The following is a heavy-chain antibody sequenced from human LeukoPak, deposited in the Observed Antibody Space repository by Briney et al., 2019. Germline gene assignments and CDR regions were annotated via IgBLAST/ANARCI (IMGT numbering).Heavy chain of an antibody. J-gene: IGHJ4*02. CDR2: IYYSGST. D-gene: IGHD4-17*01. CDR1: GGSISSYY. V-gene: IGHV4-59*01. CDR3: ARAGYGDYGGRFDY. Sequence: SETLSLTCTVSGGSISSYYWSWIRQPPGKGLEWIGYIYYSGSTNYNPSLKSRVTISVDTSKNQFSLKLSSVTAADTAVYYCARAGYGDYGGRFDYWGQGTLVTVSS.